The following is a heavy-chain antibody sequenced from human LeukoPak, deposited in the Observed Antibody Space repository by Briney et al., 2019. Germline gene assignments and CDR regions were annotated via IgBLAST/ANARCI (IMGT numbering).Heavy chain of an antibody. CDR1: GYTFTSYG. V-gene: IGHV1-18*01. D-gene: IGHD6-13*01. J-gene: IGHJ3*02. Sequence: ASVKVSCKASGYTFTSYGISWVRQAPGQGLEWMGWISAYNGNTNYAQKLQGRVTMTTDTSTSTAYMELRSLRSDDTAVYYCASWAAAPGAFDIWGQGTMVTVSS. CDR2: ISAYNGNT. CDR3: ASWAAAPGAFDI.